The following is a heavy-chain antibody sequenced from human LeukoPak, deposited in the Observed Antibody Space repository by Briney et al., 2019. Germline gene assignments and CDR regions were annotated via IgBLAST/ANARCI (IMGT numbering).Heavy chain of an antibody. CDR3: ARDRRWTATTVTYFDY. Sequence: GGSLRLSCAASGFTFSSYWMTWVRQAPGKGLEWVANIKQDGSEKYYADSVRGRFTISRDNTKNSLYLQVNSLGAEDTAVYYCARDRRWTATTVTYFDYWGQGTLVTISS. CDR1: GFTFSSYW. CDR2: IKQDGSEK. J-gene: IGHJ4*02. D-gene: IGHD4-11*01. V-gene: IGHV3-7*01.